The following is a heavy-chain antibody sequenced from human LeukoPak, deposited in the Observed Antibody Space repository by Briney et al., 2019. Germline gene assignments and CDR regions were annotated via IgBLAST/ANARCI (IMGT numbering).Heavy chain of an antibody. Sequence: GGSLRLSCAASGFTFSSYAMHWVRQAPGKGLEGVAVISYDGSNKYYADSVKGRFTISRDNSKNTLYLQMNSLRAEDTAVYYCARFYRKTYKWNDQPDYWGQGTLVTVSS. CDR1: GFTFSSYA. CDR3: ARFYRKTYKWNDQPDY. CDR2: ISYDGSNK. D-gene: IGHD1-20*01. J-gene: IGHJ4*02. V-gene: IGHV3-30*04.